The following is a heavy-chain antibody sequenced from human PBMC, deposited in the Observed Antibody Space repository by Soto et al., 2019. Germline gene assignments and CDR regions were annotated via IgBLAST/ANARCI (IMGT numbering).Heavy chain of an antibody. CDR3: ASHCSSASCYLPAFDY. Sequence: PSETLSLTCAVSGGSINSRYWWSWVRQSPGKGLEWIGSIYYSGNTFYNPSLKSRVTISVVTSMNQFSLKLNSVTAADTAVYYCASHCSSASCYLPAFDYWGQGTLVTVSS. CDR1: GGSINSRYW. J-gene: IGHJ4*02. V-gene: IGHV4-39*01. D-gene: IGHD2-2*01. CDR2: IYYSGNT.